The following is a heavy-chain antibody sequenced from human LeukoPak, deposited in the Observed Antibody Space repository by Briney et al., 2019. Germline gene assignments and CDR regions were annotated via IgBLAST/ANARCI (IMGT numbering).Heavy chain of an antibody. V-gene: IGHV1-24*01. D-gene: IGHD2-2*01. CDR2: FDPEDGET. CDR3: ATDRGEYQLLWYAFDI. CDR1: GYTLTELS. J-gene: IGHJ3*02. Sequence: ASVKVSCKVSGYTLTELSMHWVRQAPGKGLEWMGGFDPEDGETIYAQKFQGRVTMTEDTSTDTANMELSSLRSEDTAVYYCATDRGEYQLLWYAFDIWGQGTMVTVSS.